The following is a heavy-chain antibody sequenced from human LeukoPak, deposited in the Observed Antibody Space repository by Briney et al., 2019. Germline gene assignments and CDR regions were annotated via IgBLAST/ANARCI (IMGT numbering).Heavy chain of an antibody. J-gene: IGHJ6*04. CDR2: IYTSGST. CDR3: AREEDCSSTSCYVV. Sequence: KSSETLSLTCTVSGGSISSGSYYWSWIRQPAGKGLEWIGRIYTSGSTHYNPSLKSRVTISVDTSKNQFTLKLSSVTAADTAVYYCAREEDCSSTSCYVVWGKGTRSPSPQ. CDR1: GGSISSGSYY. V-gene: IGHV4-61*02. D-gene: IGHD2-2*01.